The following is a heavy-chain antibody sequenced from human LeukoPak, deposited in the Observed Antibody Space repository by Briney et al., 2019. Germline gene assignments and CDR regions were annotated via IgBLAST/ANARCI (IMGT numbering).Heavy chain of an antibody. CDR2: INPSGGST. Sequence: ASVKVSCKASGYTFTSYYMHWVRQAPGQGLEWMGIINPSGGSTSYAQKFQGRVTMTRDTSMSTVYMELSSLRSEDTAVYYCASTYSGSYSSRCYFDYWGQGTLVTVSS. CDR1: GYTFTSYY. V-gene: IGHV1-46*01. CDR3: ASTYSGSYSSRCYFDY. J-gene: IGHJ4*02. D-gene: IGHD1-26*01.